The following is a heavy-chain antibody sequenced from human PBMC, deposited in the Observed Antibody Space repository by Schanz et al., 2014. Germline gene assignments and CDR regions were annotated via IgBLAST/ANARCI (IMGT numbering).Heavy chain of an antibody. V-gene: IGHV1-8*02. J-gene: IGHJ4*02. D-gene: IGHD3-16*01. Sequence: QVQLVQSGAEVKKPGASVRLSCEASGYTFTSYDINWVRQAPGQGLEWMGWINSKTGNTGYAQRFQGRVTMTRNTSITTAYLELSSLRSGDTAVYYCTKGRTFGRWGQGTLVTVSS. CDR2: INSKTGNT. CDR1: GYTFTSYD. CDR3: TKGRTFGR.